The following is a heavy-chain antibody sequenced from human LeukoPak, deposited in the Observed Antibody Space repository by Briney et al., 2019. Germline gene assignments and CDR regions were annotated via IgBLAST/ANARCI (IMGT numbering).Heavy chain of an antibody. CDR2: IYYSGST. CDR1: GGSISSGDYY. V-gene: IGHV4-30-4*08. J-gene: IGHJ6*03. Sequence: SQTLSLTCTVSGGSISSGDYYWSWIRQPPGKGLEWIGYIYYSGSTYYNPSLKSRVTISVDTSKNQFSLKLSSVTAADTAVYYCARDLRYYGSGSYTYYYYYYMDVWGKGTTVTVSS. D-gene: IGHD3-10*01. CDR3: ARDLRYYGSGSYTYYYYYYMDV.